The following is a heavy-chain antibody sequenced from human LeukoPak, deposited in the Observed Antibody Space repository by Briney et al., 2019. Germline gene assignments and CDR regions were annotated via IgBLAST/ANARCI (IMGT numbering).Heavy chain of an antibody. CDR3: ARVSIAAAGPGIDY. Sequence: PGGSLRLSCAASGFIFSSYNINWVRQASGKGLEWVSSISSSSSYIYYADSVKGRFTISRDNAKNSLYLQMNSLRAEDTAVYYCARVSIAAAGPGIDYWGQGTLVTVSS. CDR1: GFIFSSYN. V-gene: IGHV3-21*01. J-gene: IGHJ4*02. CDR2: ISSSSSYI. D-gene: IGHD6-13*01.